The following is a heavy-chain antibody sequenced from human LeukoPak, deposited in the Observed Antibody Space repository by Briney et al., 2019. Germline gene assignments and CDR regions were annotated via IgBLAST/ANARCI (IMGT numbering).Heavy chain of an antibody. CDR3: ASTYYYDSSGYRASGYFDY. V-gene: IGHV4-31*03. Sequence: PSETLSLTCTVSGGSISSGGYYWSWIRQHPGKGLEWIGYIYYSGSTYYNPSLKSRVAISVDTSKNQFSLKLSSVTAADTAVYYCASTYYYDSSGYRASGYFDYWRQGTLVTVSS. D-gene: IGHD3-22*01. CDR1: GGSISSGGYY. CDR2: IYYSGST. J-gene: IGHJ4*02.